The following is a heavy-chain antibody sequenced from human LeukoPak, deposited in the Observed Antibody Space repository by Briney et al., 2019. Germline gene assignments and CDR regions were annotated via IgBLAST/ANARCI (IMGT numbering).Heavy chain of an antibody. CDR2: INPNSGGT. V-gene: IGHV1-2*02. CDR3: ARVLAAAAYPTFDY. CDR1: GYTFTGYY. D-gene: IGHD6-13*01. J-gene: IGHJ4*02. Sequence: ASVTVSCTASGYTFTGYYMHWVRQAPGQGLEWMGWINPNSGGTNYAQKFQGRVTMTRDTSISTAYMELSRLRSDDTAVYYCARVLAAAAYPTFDYWGQGTLVTVSS.